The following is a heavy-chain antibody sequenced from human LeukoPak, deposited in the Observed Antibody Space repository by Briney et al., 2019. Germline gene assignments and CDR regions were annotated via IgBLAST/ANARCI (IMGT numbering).Heavy chain of an antibody. D-gene: IGHD5-24*01. Sequence: GESLKISCKGSGYSFTNYWIGWVRQMPGKGLEWMGIIYPGDSDTRYSPSFQGQVTISVDKSISTAYLQWSSLKASDTAMYYCARHAYLDTITADFEYWGQGTLVTVSS. CDR2: IYPGDSDT. V-gene: IGHV5-51*01. J-gene: IGHJ4*02. CDR3: ARHAYLDTITADFEY. CDR1: GYSFTNYW.